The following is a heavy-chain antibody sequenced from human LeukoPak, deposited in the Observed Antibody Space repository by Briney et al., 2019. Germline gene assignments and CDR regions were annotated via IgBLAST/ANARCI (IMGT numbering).Heavy chain of an antibody. V-gene: IGHV1-18*01. CDR3: VREYDCGGDCYDFDY. CDR1: GYTFTSYG. Sequence: ASVKVSCKASGYTFTSYGISWVRQAPGQRLEWMGWISAYNGNTNYAQKLQGRVTMTTDTSTSTVYMELRSLRSDDTAVYYCVREYDCGGDCYDFDYWGQGTLVTVSS. D-gene: IGHD2-21*01. CDR2: ISAYNGNT. J-gene: IGHJ4*02.